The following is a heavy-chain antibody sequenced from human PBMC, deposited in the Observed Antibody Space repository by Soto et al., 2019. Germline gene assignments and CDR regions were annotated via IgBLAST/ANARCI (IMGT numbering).Heavy chain of an antibody. D-gene: IGHD3-22*01. CDR1: GGTFSSYA. J-gene: IGHJ4*02. CDR2: IIPIFGTA. CDR3: AGGVYYYDSSGYFRLLSSIDY. Sequence: SVKVSCKASGGTFSSYAISWVRQAPGQGLEWMGGIIPIFGTANYAQKLQGRVTITADESTSTAYMELSSLRSEDTAVYYCAGGVYYYDSSGYFRLLSSIDYWGQGTLVTVSS. V-gene: IGHV1-69*13.